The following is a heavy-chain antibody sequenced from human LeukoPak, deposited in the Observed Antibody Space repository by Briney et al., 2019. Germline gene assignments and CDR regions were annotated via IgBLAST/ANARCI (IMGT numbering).Heavy chain of an antibody. V-gene: IGHV3-53*01. D-gene: IGHD3-22*01. Sequence: GGSLRLSCAASGFTVGSNYMSWVRQAPGKGLEWVSGIHSGDCTYYADSVKGRITISRDNSKNMLYLQMNSLRAEDTAVYHCARASGGYYDSSGSFDYWGQGTLVTVSS. J-gene: IGHJ4*02. CDR3: ARASGGYYDSSGSFDY. CDR1: GFTVGSNY. CDR2: IHSGDCT.